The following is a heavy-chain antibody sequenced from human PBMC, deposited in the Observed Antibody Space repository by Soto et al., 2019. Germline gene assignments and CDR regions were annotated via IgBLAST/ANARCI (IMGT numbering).Heavy chain of an antibody. V-gene: IGHV4-59*01. CDR2: ISYSGST. Sequence: SETLSLTCTVSGGAIISDYWSWIRQPPGKGLEWIGYISYSGSTNYNPSLKSLATISVDTSKNQFSLKLSSVTAADTAVFYCARVLSGTSLFDSWGQGTLVTVFS. CDR1: GGAIISDY. D-gene: IGHD1-26*01. J-gene: IGHJ4*02. CDR3: ARVLSGTSLFDS.